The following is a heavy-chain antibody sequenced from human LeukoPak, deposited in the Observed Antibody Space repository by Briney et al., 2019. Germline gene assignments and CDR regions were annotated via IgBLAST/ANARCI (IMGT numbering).Heavy chain of an antibody. J-gene: IGHJ4*02. CDR3: ARRRTNFGVCGGDCYYFDY. Sequence: ASVKVSCKASGYTFTSYAMNGARQAPGQGLEWMGWINTNTGNPTYAQGFTGRFVFSLDTSVSTAYLQISSLKAEDTAVYYCARRRTNFGVCGGDCYYFDYWGQGTLVTVSS. V-gene: IGHV7-4-1*02. D-gene: IGHD2-21*02. CDR2: INTNTGNP. CDR1: GYTFTSYA.